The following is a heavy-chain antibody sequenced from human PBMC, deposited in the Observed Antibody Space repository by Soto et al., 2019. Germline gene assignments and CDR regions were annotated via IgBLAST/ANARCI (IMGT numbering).Heavy chain of an antibody. CDR1: GYTFTGYY. Sequence: ASVKVSCKASGYTFTGYYMHWVRQAPGQGLEWMGWINPNSGGTNYAQKFQGRVTMTRDTSISTAYMELSTLRSDDPAAYYCARRPTVTSRDYYYGMDVWGQGTTGTVS. J-gene: IGHJ6*02. CDR2: INPNSGGT. D-gene: IGHD4-17*01. V-gene: IGHV1-2*02. CDR3: ARRPTVTSRDYYYGMDV.